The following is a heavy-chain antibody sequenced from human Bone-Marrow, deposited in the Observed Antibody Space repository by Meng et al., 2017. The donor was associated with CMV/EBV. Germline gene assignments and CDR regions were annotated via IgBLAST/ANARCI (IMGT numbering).Heavy chain of an antibody. CDR3: ARGSLRLRVDGLDY. V-gene: IGHV1-46*01. Sequence: KSPGYTLTRYKRPGRRQAPGQGLEWMGMSKPSGGRTNYAQKFQVTVTMARDTSTSTAYMELSSLRSDDTAVYYCARGSLRLRVDGLDYWGQGTLVTVSS. J-gene: IGHJ4*02. CDR1: GYTLTRYK. CDR2: SKPSGGRT. D-gene: IGHD5/OR15-5a*01.